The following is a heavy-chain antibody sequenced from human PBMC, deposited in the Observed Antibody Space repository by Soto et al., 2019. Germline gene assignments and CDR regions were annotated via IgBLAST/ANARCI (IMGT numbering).Heavy chain of an antibody. Sequence: SETLSLTCTVSGGSIRSSSYYWGWIRQPPGKGLEWIGSIYYSGSTYYNPSLKSRVTISVDTSKNQFSLKLSSVTAADTAVYYCARLFDYYYMDVWGKGTTVTVSS. D-gene: IGHD3-10*02. V-gene: IGHV4-39*01. CDR2: IYYSGST. CDR3: ARLFDYYYMDV. J-gene: IGHJ6*03. CDR1: GGSIRSSSYY.